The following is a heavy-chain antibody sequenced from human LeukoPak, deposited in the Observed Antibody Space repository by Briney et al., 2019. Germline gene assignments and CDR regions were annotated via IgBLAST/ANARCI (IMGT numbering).Heavy chain of an antibody. D-gene: IGHD3-22*01. CDR3: AXXNNPPLTGPHMGSSGYYY. J-gene: IGHJ4*02. CDR1: GGSISSYY. CDR2: ISDIGSI. V-gene: IGHV4-59*12. Sequence: SETLSLTCTVSGGSISSYYWSWIRQPPGKGLEWIAYISDIGSINYNPSLKSRVTISVDTSKNQFSLKLSSVTAADTAVYYCAXXNNPPLTGPHMGSSGYYYWGQGTLVTVSS.